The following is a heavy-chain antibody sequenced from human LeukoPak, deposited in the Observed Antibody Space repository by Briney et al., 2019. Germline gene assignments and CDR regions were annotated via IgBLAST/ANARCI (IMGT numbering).Heavy chain of an antibody. CDR1: GYTFTSYG. D-gene: IGHD1-26*01. V-gene: IGHV1-18*01. J-gene: IGHJ3*02. CDR3: ARVPYSGSYLGAFDI. CDR2: ISAYNGNT. Sequence: GASVKVSCKASGYTFTSYGISWVRQAPGQGLEWMGWISAYNGNTNYAQKLQGRVTMTRDTSTSTVYMELSSLRSEDTAVYYCARVPYSGSYLGAFDIWGQGTMVTVSS.